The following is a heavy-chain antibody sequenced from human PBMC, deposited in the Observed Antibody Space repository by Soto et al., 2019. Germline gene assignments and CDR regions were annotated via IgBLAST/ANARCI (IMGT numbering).Heavy chain of an antibody. J-gene: IGHJ4*02. CDR2: IIPIFGTA. CDR1: GGTFSSYA. CDR3: ARLGEQWLVMGY. Sequence: QVQLVQSGAAVKRPGSSVKVSCKASGGTFSSYAISWVRQAHGQWLEWMGGIIPIFGTANYAQKFQGRVTITAAESTGKADMGRSSLKSEDTAVYYCARLGEQWLVMGYWGQGTLVTVSS. V-gene: IGHV1-69*12. D-gene: IGHD6-19*01.